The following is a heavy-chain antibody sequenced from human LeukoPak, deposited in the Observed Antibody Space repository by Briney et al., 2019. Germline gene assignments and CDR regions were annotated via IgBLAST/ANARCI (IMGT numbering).Heavy chain of an antibody. Sequence: GGSLRLSCAASGFTFSSYAMSWVRQAPGKGLEWVSAISGSGGSTYYADSVKGRFTISRDNAKNSLYLQMNSLRAEDTAVYYCARDSDYGDTLGPFDYWGQGTLVTVSS. J-gene: IGHJ4*02. CDR1: GFTFSSYA. V-gene: IGHV3-23*01. CDR3: ARDSDYGDTLGPFDY. CDR2: ISGSGGST. D-gene: IGHD4-17*01.